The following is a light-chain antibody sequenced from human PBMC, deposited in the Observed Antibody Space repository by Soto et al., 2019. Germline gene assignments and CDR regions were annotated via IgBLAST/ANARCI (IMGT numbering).Light chain of an antibody. CDR2: DVS. Sequence: QSVLTHPASVSGSPGQSITISCTGTSSDVGGYNYVSWYQQHPGKAPKLMIYDVSDRPSGVSSRFSDSKSGNTASLTISRLQAEDEADYYFSSYTRSSTYVFGIGTKVTVL. J-gene: IGLJ1*01. V-gene: IGLV2-14*01. CDR3: SSYTRSSTYV. CDR1: SSDVGGYNY.